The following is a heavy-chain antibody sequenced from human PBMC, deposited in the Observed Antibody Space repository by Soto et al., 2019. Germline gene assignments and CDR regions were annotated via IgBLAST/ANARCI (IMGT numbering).Heavy chain of an antibody. CDR1: GCTFTGAY. CDR3: GRDPIGGGAPYYIDY. D-gene: IGHD1-26*01. V-gene: IGHV1-2*02. CDR2: INPHTGGT. J-gene: IGHJ4*01. Sequence: AFVKVSCKTSGCTFTGAYMHLVVHATVQVLEWMGWINPHTGGTDYAQKFQGRVTMTRDTSISTAYMELNSLTSDDTAVYYCGRDPIGGGAPYYIDYWGQGTRVTVSS.